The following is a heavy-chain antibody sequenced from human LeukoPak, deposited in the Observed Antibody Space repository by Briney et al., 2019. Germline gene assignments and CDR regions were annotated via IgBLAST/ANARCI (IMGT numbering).Heavy chain of an antibody. CDR2: ISYDGSNK. Sequence: GRSLRLSCAASGFTFSSYAMHLVRQAPGKGLEWVAVISYDGSNKYYADSVKGRFTISRDNSKNTLYLQMNSQRAEDTAVYYCARDLREEGVIIYWGQGTLVTVSS. J-gene: IGHJ4*02. CDR3: ARDLREEGVIIY. D-gene: IGHD3-3*01. V-gene: IGHV3-30-3*01. CDR1: GFTFSSYA.